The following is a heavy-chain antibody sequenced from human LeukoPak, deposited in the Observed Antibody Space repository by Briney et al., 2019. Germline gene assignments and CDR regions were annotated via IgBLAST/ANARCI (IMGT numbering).Heavy chain of an antibody. CDR2: ISSSGSTI. D-gene: IGHD5-12*01. V-gene: IGHV3-48*03. CDR3: ARGSGYDLGVYFDY. CDR1: GFTFSSYE. Sequence: GGSLRLSCAASGFTFSSYEMNWVRQAPGKGLEWVSYISSSGSTIYYADSVKGRFTISRDNAKNSLYLQMNSLRAEDTAVYYCARGSGYDLGVYFDYWGQGTLVTVSS. J-gene: IGHJ4*02.